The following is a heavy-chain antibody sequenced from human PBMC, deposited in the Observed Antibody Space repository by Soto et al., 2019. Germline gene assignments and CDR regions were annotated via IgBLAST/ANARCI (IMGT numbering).Heavy chain of an antibody. CDR1: GFTFSSYG. Sequence: PGGSLRLSCAASGFTFSSYGMHWVRQAPGKGLEWVAVIWYDGSNKYYADSVKGRFAISRDNSKNTLYLQMNSLRAEDTAVYYCAKLNYYDSSGYRDWGQGTLVTVSS. V-gene: IGHV3-30*02. CDR2: IWYDGSNK. CDR3: AKLNYYDSSGYRD. J-gene: IGHJ4*02. D-gene: IGHD3-22*01.